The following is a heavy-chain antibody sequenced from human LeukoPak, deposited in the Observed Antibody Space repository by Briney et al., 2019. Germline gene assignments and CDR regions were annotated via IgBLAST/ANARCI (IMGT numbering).Heavy chain of an antibody. CDR2: IYHSGST. J-gene: IGHJ4*02. V-gene: IGHV4-39*07. Sequence: SETLSLTCTVSGGSISSSSYYWGWIRQPPGKGPEWIGYIYHSGSTYYNPSLKSRVTISVDRSKNQFSLKLSSVTAADTAVYYCARQSLGYCSGGSCYDFDYWGQGTLVTVSS. CDR3: ARQSLGYCSGGSCYDFDY. D-gene: IGHD2-15*01. CDR1: GGSISSSSYY.